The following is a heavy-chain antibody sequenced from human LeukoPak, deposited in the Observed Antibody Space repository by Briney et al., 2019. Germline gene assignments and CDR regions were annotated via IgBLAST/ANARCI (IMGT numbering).Heavy chain of an antibody. D-gene: IGHD4-11*01. CDR2: INQSGSA. CDR1: GASFSSYY. J-gene: IGHJ5*02. Sequence: SETLSLTCAVYGASFSSYYWSWIRQPPGKGLEWIGEINQSGSADYNPSLKSRVTLSVDTSKNQFSLKLTSVTAADTAVYYCARGPLGSTYAFDPWAREPWSPSPQ. CDR3: ARGPLGSTYAFDP. V-gene: IGHV4-34*01.